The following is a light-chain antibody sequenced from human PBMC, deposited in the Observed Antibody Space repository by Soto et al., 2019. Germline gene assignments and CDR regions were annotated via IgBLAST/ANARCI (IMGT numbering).Light chain of an antibody. CDR3: SSHNTIGTLQV. CDR1: SSNFGAGYD. Sequence: QSVLTQPPSVSGAPGQRVTISCTGSSSNFGAGYDVHWYQLLPGAAPKLLIYGNRNRPSGVPDRFSGSKSGTSASLAITGLQAEDEADYYCSSHNTIGTLQVFGPGTKLTVL. CDR2: GNR. J-gene: IGLJ1*01. V-gene: IGLV1-40*01.